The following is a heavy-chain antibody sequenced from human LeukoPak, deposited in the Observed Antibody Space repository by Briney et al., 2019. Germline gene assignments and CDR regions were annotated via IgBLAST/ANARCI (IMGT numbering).Heavy chain of an antibody. D-gene: IGHD1-1*01. CDR3: ARAVPNSGLDY. CDR1: GFSLSNSW. Sequence: GGSLRLSCAASGFSLSNSWMHWVRHAPGKGLVWVSRISSDGSSTAYADSVKGRFTISRDTAKNTLYLQMNSLRDEDTAVYYCARAVPNSGLDYWGQGTLVTISS. J-gene: IGHJ4*02. V-gene: IGHV3-74*01. CDR2: ISSDGSST.